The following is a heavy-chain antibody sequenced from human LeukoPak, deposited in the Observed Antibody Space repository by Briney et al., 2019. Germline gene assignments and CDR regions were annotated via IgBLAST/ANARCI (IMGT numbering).Heavy chain of an antibody. CDR1: GGSISSSSYY. V-gene: IGHV4-39*07. J-gene: IGHJ4*02. D-gene: IGHD3-22*01. CDR3: ARALPYYYDSSGYYWDDY. Sequence: SETLSLTCTVSGGSISSSSYYWGWIRQPPGKGLEWIGSIHYSGSTNYNPSLKSRVTISVDTSKNQFSLKLSSVTAADTAVYYCARALPYYYDSSGYYWDDYWGQGTLVTVSS. CDR2: IHYSGST.